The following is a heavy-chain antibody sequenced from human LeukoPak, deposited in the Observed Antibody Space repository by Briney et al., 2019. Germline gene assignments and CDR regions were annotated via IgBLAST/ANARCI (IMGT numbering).Heavy chain of an antibody. D-gene: IGHD2-2*01. V-gene: IGHV3-23*01. CDR1: GFTFSSYA. Sequence: GGSLRLSCAASGFTFSSYAMSWVRQAPAKGLEWVSAISGSGGSTYYADSVKGRFTISRDNSKNTLYLQMNSLRAEDTAVYYCAKMYQLHNWFDPWGQGTLVTVSS. CDR2: ISGSGGST. J-gene: IGHJ5*02. CDR3: AKMYQLHNWFDP.